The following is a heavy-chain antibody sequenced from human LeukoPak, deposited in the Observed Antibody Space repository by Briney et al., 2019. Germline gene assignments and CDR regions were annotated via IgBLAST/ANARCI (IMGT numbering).Heavy chain of an antibody. CDR3: ARGPDFWSGYYYFDF. J-gene: IGHJ4*02. D-gene: IGHD3-3*01. V-gene: IGHV4-4*07. CDR2: IYTSGTT. Sequence: SETLSLTCTVSGGSISGYYLSWIRQPAGKGLEWIGRIYTSGTTNYNPSLKNRVTMSVDTSKNQFSLKLSSVTAADTAVYYCARGPDFWSGYYYFDFWGQGTLVTVSS. CDR1: GGSISGYY.